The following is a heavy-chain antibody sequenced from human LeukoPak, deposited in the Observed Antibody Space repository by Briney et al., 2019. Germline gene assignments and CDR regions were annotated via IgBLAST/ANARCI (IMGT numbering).Heavy chain of an antibody. Sequence: ASVKVSCKASGYTFTSYDFNWVRQATGQRPEWMGWMSPNSGDTGYAQKFQDRVTMTRNTSISTAYMELSSLRSDDTAVYYCARGNLSGWYNRAMDWFDPWAREPWSPSPQ. D-gene: IGHD6-19*01. CDR2: MSPNSGDT. CDR1: GYTFTSYD. V-gene: IGHV1-8*01. CDR3: ARGNLSGWYNRAMDWFDP. J-gene: IGHJ5*02.